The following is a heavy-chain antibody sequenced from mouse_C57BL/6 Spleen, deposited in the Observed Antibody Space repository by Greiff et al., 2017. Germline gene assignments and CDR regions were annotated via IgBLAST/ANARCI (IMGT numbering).Heavy chain of an antibody. CDR1: GFNIKNTY. J-gene: IGHJ4*01. CDR2: IDPANGNT. Sequence: VQLQQSVAELVRPGASVKLSCTASGFNIKNTYMHWVKQRPEQGLEWIGRIDPANGNTKYVPKFQGKATITADTSSNTAYLQLSSLTSEDTAIYYCAKFYYCNYEAMNYWGQGTAVTVSS. D-gene: IGHD2-1*01. CDR3: AKFYYCNYEAMNY. V-gene: IGHV14-3*01.